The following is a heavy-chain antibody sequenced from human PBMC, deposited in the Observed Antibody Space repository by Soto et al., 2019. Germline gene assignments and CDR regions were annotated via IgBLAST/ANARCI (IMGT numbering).Heavy chain of an antibody. CDR3: ARDQSGSYDYYYYGMDV. D-gene: IGHD1-26*01. J-gene: IGHJ6*02. Sequence: ASVKVSCKASGYTFTSYGVSWVRQAPGQGLEWMGWISAYNGNTNYAQKLQGRVTMTTDTSTSTAYMELRSLRSDDTAVYYCARDQSGSYDYYYYGMDVWGQGTTVTVSS. CDR2: ISAYNGNT. CDR1: GYTFTSYG. V-gene: IGHV1-18*01.